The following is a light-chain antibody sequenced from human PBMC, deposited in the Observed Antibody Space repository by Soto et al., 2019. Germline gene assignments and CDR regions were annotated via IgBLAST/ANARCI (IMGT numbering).Light chain of an antibody. J-gene: IGKJ5*01. CDR2: GAS. Sequence: IWMTQSPSLLSASTGDRVTISCRMSQGISSYLAWYQQKPGEAPKLLIYGASTLQSGVPSRFSGSGSGTEFTLTISSLQPEDFASYYCQQLNSYLFTFGQGTRLEIK. CDR3: QQLNSYLFT. CDR1: QGISSY. V-gene: IGKV1D-8*02.